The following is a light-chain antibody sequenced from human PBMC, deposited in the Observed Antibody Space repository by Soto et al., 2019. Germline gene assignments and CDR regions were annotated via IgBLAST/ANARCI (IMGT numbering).Light chain of an antibody. CDR3: AAWDDSLNGWV. J-gene: IGLJ3*02. Sequence: QSVLTQPPSASGTPGQRVTISCSGSSSNIGSNTVNWYQQVPGTAPKLLIYWNNQRPSGVTDRFSGSKSGTSASLAISGLQSEDEADYYCAAWDDSLNGWVFGGGTKLTVL. CDR1: SSNIGSNT. V-gene: IGLV1-44*01. CDR2: WNN.